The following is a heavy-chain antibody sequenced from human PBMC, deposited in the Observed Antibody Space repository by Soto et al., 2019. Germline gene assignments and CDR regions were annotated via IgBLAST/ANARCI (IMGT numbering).Heavy chain of an antibody. CDR3: ASGISLIVAVNRDAPDKYYFDY. V-gene: IGHV4-34*01. CDR1: GVSFSGYD. J-gene: IGHJ4*02. Sequence: SETLSLTCAVYGVSFSGYDWSWIRQSPGKGLEWIGEINHSGSTISNPSLKRRFTISVDTSKNHFSLKLRCVTAADTAAYYCASGISLIVAVNRDAPDKYYFDYWSQGTLVTVSS. CDR2: INHSGST. D-gene: IGHD2-15*01.